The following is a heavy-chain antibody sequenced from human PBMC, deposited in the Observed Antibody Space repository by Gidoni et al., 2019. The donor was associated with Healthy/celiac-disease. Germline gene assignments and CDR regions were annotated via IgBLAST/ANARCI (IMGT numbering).Heavy chain of an antibody. V-gene: IGHV1-18*04. CDR1: GYTFTSYG. Sequence: QVQLVQSGAEVKKPGASVKVSCKASGYTFTSYGISWVRQAPGQGLEWMGWISAYNGNTNYAQKLQGRVTMTTDTSTSTAYMELRSLRSDDTAVYYCARDFYDFWSGYPAPHYYYGMDVWGQGTTVTVSS. D-gene: IGHD3-3*01. CDR3: ARDFYDFWSGYPAPHYYYGMDV. CDR2: ISAYNGNT. J-gene: IGHJ6*02.